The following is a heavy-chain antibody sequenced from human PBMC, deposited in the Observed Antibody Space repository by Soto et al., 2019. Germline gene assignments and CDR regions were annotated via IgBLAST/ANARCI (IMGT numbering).Heavy chain of an antibody. CDR3: ASWMTAYHYDGSVSTYYLDY. CDR1: GGSFSSYG. V-gene: IGHV1-69*01. CDR2: IIPIFGTA. J-gene: IGHJ4*02. Sequence: QVQLVQSGAEVQKPGSSVKVSCKASGGSFSSYGINWVRQAPGQGLEWMGGIIPIFGTAKYAQKFQGRVSITADESTRTAYMELSSLRSEDTAVYYCASWMTAYHYDGSVSTYYLDYWGQGTLVTVSS. D-gene: IGHD3-22*01.